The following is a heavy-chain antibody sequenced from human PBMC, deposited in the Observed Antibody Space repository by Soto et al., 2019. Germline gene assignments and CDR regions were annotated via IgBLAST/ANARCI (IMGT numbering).Heavy chain of an antibody. D-gene: IGHD2-8*01. J-gene: IGHJ3*02. CDR1: GYTFTSYY. CDR3: ARDHKDIVLMVYAIPPSYAFDI. V-gene: IGHV1-46*01. Sequence: SVKLYCKASGYTFTSYYMHGVLQTPEQGLEWMGIINPIGGSTSYAQKFQGRVTVTRDTSTSTVYMELSSLRSEDTAVYYCARDHKDIVLMVYAIPPSYAFDIWGQGTMVTVSS. CDR2: INPIGGST.